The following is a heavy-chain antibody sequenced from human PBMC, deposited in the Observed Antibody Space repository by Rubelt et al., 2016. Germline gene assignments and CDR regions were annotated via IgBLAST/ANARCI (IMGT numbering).Heavy chain of an antibody. Sequence: EVQLVESGGGLVKPGGSLRLSCVASGFTFSTYSMNWVRQAPGKGLEWVSSITSSSDYIYYADSVKGRFTISRDNAKNSRYLQMNSLRAEDTAVYYCARDREDYGSGSESYYGMDVWGQGTTVTVSS. CDR1: GFTFSTYS. V-gene: IGHV3-21*01. CDR2: ITSSSDYI. D-gene: IGHD3-10*01. CDR3: ARDREDYGSGSESYYGMDV. J-gene: IGHJ6*02.